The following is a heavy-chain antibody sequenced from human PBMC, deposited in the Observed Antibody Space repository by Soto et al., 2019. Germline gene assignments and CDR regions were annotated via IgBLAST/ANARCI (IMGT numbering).Heavy chain of an antibody. V-gene: IGHV1-18*01. CDR1: GYTFTSYG. CDR2: ISAYNGNT. Sequence: ASVKVSCKASGYTFTSYGISWVRQAPGQGLEWMGWISAYNGNTNYAQKLQGRVTMTTDISTRTAYMELRSLRSDDTAVYYCARDPTYDFWSGYIPFGMDVWGKGTTVTVSS. D-gene: IGHD3-3*01. CDR3: ARDPTYDFWSGYIPFGMDV. J-gene: IGHJ6*04.